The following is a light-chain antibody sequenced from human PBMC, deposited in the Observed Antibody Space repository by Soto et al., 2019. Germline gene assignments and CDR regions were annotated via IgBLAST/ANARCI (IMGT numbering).Light chain of an antibody. CDR1: QSISRTY. J-gene: IGKJ5*01. V-gene: IGKV3D-20*02. CDR3: QQRSNWPQ. CDR2: ATS. Sequence: ENVLTQSPGTLSLSPGERATLSCRASQSISRTYLAWYQQKPVQAPRLLIYATSGRATGIPDRFSGSGSGTDFTLTISRLEPEDFAVYYCQQRSNWPQFGQGTRLEIK.